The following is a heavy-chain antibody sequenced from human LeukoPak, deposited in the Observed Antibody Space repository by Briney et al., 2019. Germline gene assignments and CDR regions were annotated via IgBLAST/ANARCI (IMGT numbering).Heavy chain of an antibody. Sequence: PGGSLRLSCAASGFTVSSNYMSWVRQAPGKGLEWVSVIYSDGSTYYADSVKGRFTISRDSSENTVYLQMNSLGDEDTAVYYCARDSDTSGRHWYFDLWGRGTLVTVSS. CDR3: ARDSDTSGRHWYFDL. D-gene: IGHD3-10*01. CDR2: IYSDGST. CDR1: GFTVSSNY. V-gene: IGHV3-53*01. J-gene: IGHJ2*01.